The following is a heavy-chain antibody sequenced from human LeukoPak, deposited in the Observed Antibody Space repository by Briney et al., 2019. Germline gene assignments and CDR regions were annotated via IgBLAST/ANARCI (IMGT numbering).Heavy chain of an antibody. CDR3: ARRYSNSADAFDI. J-gene: IGHJ3*02. Sequence: ESLTISCTGSGYSFTSYWIGWVRQMPGKGLEWMGIIYPGDSDTRYSPSFQGQVTVSADKSITTAYLQWSSLKASDTAMYYCARRYSNSADAFDIWGQGTMVTVSS. V-gene: IGHV5-51*01. CDR1: GYSFTSYW. D-gene: IGHD1-26*01. CDR2: IYPGDSDT.